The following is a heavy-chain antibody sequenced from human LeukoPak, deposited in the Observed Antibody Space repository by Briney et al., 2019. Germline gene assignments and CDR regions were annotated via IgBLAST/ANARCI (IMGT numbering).Heavy chain of an antibody. Sequence: GGSLRLFCVASGFTFNTYAMYWVRQAPGKGLEWVSGVFGSGGRAHYADSVKGRFTISRDNSTNTAFLEMNSLRAEDTAIYYCGKTTTDYSSGKKPGWPVDDWGQGTLVTVSS. D-gene: IGHD6-19*01. CDR1: GFTFNTYA. J-gene: IGHJ4*02. CDR2: VFGSGGRA. CDR3: GKTTTDYSSGKKPGWPVDD. V-gene: IGHV3-23*01.